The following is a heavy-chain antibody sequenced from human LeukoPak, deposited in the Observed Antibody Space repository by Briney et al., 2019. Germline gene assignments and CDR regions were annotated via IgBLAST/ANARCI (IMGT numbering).Heavy chain of an antibody. D-gene: IGHD1-26*01. CDR3: ARHHKEWELPGLNWFDP. Sequence: SETLSLTCTVSGGSISSGGYYWSWIRQHPGKGLEWIGYIYYSGSTYYNPSLKSRVTISVDTSKNQFSLKLSSVTAADTAVYYCARHHKEWELPGLNWFDPWGQGTLVTVSS. V-gene: IGHV4-31*03. CDR1: GGSISSGGYY. J-gene: IGHJ5*02. CDR2: IYYSGST.